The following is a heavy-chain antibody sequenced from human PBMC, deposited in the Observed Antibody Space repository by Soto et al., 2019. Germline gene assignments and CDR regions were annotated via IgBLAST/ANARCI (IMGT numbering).Heavy chain of an antibody. V-gene: IGHV4-61*01. CDR1: GGSVSSGTYH. J-gene: IGHJ4*02. CDR2: IYYYGST. D-gene: IGHD2-2*03. CDR3: ARGIYTGYRGGIGLDN. Sequence: SETLSLTCTVSGGSVSSGTYHWSWIRQPPGKGLEWIGYIYYYGSTNYNPSLKSRVSISVDTSKNQFSLKLSSVTAADTAVFYCARGIYTGYRGGIGLDNWGQGTLVTVSS.